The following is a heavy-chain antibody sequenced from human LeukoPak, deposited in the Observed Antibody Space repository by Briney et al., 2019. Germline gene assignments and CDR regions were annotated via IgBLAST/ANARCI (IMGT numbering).Heavy chain of an antibody. CDR2: ITSSSSFT. CDR3: AKVATVTTSYFDY. CDR1: GFTFSTYT. V-gene: IGHV3-23*01. D-gene: IGHD4-17*01. J-gene: IGHJ4*02. Sequence: GGSLTVSCAASGFTFSTYTMSWVRQTPGKGLAWVASITSSSSFTYYADSVKGRFTISRDNSKNTLYLQMNSLRAEDTAVYYCAKVATVTTSYFDYWGQGTLVTVSS.